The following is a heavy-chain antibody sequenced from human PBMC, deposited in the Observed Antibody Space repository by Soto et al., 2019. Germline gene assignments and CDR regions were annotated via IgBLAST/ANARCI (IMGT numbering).Heavy chain of an antibody. CDR3: AREGIEMATNENFDY. CDR1: GYTFTSYA. Sequence: GASVKVSCKASGYTFTSYAMHWVRQAPGQRLEWMGWINAGNGNTKYSQKFQGRVTITRDTSASTAYMELSSLRSEDTAVYYCAREGIEMATNENFDYWGQGTLVTVSS. D-gene: IGHD6-13*01. J-gene: IGHJ4*02. V-gene: IGHV1-3*01. CDR2: INAGNGNT.